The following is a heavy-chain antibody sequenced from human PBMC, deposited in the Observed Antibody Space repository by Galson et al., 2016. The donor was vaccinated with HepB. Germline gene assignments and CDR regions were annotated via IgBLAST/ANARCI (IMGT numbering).Heavy chain of an antibody. Sequence: SLRLSCAASGFTFRYFSIHWVRQAPGKGLEWVTIISDDGSSKYYAGSVKGRFTISRDNSKNMLYLQMSSLRAEDTAVYFCARSRRERDSYGFAYWGQGTQVAVSS. V-gene: IGHV3-30*14. CDR2: ISDDGSSK. J-gene: IGHJ4*02. D-gene: IGHD5-18*01. CDR3: ARSRRERDSYGFAY. CDR1: GFTFRYFS.